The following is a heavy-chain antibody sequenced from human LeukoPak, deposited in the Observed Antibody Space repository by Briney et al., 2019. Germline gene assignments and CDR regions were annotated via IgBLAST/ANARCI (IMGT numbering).Heavy chain of an antibody. Sequence: GASVKVSCKASGYTFTGYYMHWVRQAPGQGLEWMGWINPNSGGTSYAQKFQGRVTMTRDTSISTAYMELSRLRSDDTAVYYRARWRAATTPYYRYWGQGTLVTVSS. J-gene: IGHJ4*02. D-gene: IGHD2-15*01. V-gene: IGHV1-2*02. CDR3: ARWRAATTPYYRY. CDR1: GYTFTGYY. CDR2: INPNSGGT.